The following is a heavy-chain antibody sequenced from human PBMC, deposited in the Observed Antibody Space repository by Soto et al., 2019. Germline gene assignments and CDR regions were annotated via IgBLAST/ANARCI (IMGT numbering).Heavy chain of an antibody. CDR2: IIPIFSSA. J-gene: IGHJ6*02. Sequence: QVQLVQSGAAVKKPGSSVKVSCKASGGSFNSYAISWVRRAHGQRLEWLGGIIPIFSSANYAQKFQCRLTITADESASTADGELSSLTTDDPAVYYWAKKNVASYSIHGLHVWVQGTTVTVSS. D-gene: IGHD6-13*01. CDR3: AKKNVASYSIHGLHV. V-gene: IGHV1-69*01. CDR1: GGSFNSYA.